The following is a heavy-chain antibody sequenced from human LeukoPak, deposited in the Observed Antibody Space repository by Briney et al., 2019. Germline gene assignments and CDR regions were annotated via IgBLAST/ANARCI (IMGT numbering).Heavy chain of an antibody. J-gene: IGHJ4*02. CDR2: ISGSGGST. CDR3: AKDVAARLFGRLYYFDY. D-gene: IGHD6-6*01. CDR1: GFTFSSYA. Sequence: PGGSLRLSCAASGFTFSSYAMSWVRQAPGKGLEWVSAISGSGGSTYYADSVKGRFTISRDNSKNTLYLQMNSLRAEDTAVYYCAKDVAARLFGRLYYFDYWGQGTLVTVSS. V-gene: IGHV3-23*01.